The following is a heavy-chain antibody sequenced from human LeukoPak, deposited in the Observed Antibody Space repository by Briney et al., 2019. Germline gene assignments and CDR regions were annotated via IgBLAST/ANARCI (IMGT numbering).Heavy chain of an antibody. CDR2: INPNSGGT. D-gene: IGHD3-10*01. Sequence: ASVTVSCKASGYTFTGYYMHWVRQAPGQGLEWMGWINPNSGGTNYAQKFQGRVTMTRDTSISTAYMELSRLRSDDTAVYYCAQTGITMVRGVFDYWGQGTLVTVSS. CDR3: AQTGITMVRGVFDY. V-gene: IGHV1-2*02. J-gene: IGHJ4*02. CDR1: GYTFTGYY.